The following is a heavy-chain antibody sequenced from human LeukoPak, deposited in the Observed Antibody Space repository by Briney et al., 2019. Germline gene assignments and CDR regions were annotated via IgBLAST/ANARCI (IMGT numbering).Heavy chain of an antibody. CDR1: GYTFTGYY. J-gene: IGHJ4*02. V-gene: IGHV1-2*02. D-gene: IGHD6-13*01. CDR2: INPNSGGT. Sequence: SVKVSCKASGYTFTGYYMHWVRQAPGQGLEWMGWINPNSGGTNYAQKFQGRVTMTRDTSVSTAYMELSRLRSDDTAVYYCARVSAAAGVADYWGQGTLVTVSS. CDR3: ARVSAAAGVADY.